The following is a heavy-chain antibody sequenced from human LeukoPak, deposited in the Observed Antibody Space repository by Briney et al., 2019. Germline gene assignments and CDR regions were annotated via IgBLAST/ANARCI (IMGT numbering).Heavy chain of an antibody. CDR1: GFTVSNSY. D-gene: IGHD3-22*01. J-gene: IGHJ3*02. V-gene: IGHV3-53*01. CDR3: ARGGRGSAAVVAPRSFDI. CDR2: TYTGGNS. Sequence: GGSLRLSCAASGFTVSNSYMSWVRQAPGKGLEWVSVTYTGGNSYYADSVKGRFIISRDISKNTLYLQMNSLRAEDSALYYCARGGRGSAAVVAPRSFDIWGQGAMVTVSS.